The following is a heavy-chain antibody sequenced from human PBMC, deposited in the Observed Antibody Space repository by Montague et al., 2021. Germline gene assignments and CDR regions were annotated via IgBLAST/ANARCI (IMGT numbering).Heavy chain of an antibody. CDR2: ISSSSSYI. J-gene: IGHJ5*02. CDR3: ARSAFAAALDP. V-gene: IGHV3-21*01. CDR1: GSTFSSYN. Sequence: SLRLSCAASGSTFSSYNMNWVRQAPGKGLEWVSSISSSSSYIYYADSVKGRFTISRDNAKNSLYLQMNSLRVDDTAVYYCARSAFAAALDPWGQGTLVTVSS. D-gene: IGHD6-25*01.